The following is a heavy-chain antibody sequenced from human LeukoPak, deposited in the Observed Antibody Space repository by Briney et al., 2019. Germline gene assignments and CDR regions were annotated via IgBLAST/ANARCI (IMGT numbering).Heavy chain of an antibody. Sequence: SETLSLTCTVSGGSMNNYYWSWIRQPPGKGLEWIGYIHHSGSTNYNPSLKSRVTISVDTSKKQFSLKVTSVTAADTAIYYCARDARDDYNWSAFDTWGQGTMVSVSS. D-gene: IGHD5-24*01. CDR3: ARDARDDYNWSAFDT. CDR2: IHHSGST. CDR1: GGSMNNYY. J-gene: IGHJ3*02. V-gene: IGHV4-59*01.